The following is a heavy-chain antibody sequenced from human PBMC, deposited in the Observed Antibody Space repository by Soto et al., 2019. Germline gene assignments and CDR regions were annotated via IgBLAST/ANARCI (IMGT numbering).Heavy chain of an antibody. Sequence: QVQLVQSGAEVKKPGSSVKVSCKASGGTFSTSSINWLRQAPGQRPEWMGNILPIFGTADYAQKFRDRVTXTXXXSXXTAYMELRRLFSEDAAVYYCARGHEYGGNSDAYDIWGQGTVVTVSS. CDR1: GGTFSTSS. CDR3: ARGHEYGGNSDAYDI. D-gene: IGHD4-17*01. CDR2: ILPIFGTA. V-gene: IGHV1-69*15. J-gene: IGHJ3*02.